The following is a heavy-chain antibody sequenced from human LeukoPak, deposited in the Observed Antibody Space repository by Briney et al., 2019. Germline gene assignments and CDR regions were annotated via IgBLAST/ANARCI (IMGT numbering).Heavy chain of an antibody. J-gene: IGHJ2*01. V-gene: IGHV3-21*01. CDR2: TSSSSSYI. Sequence: GGSLRLSCAASGFTFSSYSMNCVRQAPGKGLEWVSSTSSSSSYIYYADSVKGRFTIYRDNAKNSLYLQMNSLRAEDTAVYYCARAPGYCSSTSCFNHWYFDLWGRGALVTVSS. CDR1: GFTFSSYS. CDR3: ARAPGYCSSTSCFNHWYFDL. D-gene: IGHD2-2*01.